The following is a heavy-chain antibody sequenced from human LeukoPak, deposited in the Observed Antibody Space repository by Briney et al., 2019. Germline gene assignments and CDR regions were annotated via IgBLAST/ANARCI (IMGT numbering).Heavy chain of an antibody. CDR1: GGSISSGGYY. Sequence: SQTLSLTCTVSGGSISSGGYYWSWIRQHPGKGLEWIGYIYYSGSTYYNPSLKSRVTISVDTSKNQFSLKLSSVTAADTAVYYCARDRLPDAHYNYYYYYYGMDVWGQGTTVTVSS. CDR3: ARDRLPDAHYNYYYYYYGMDV. CDR2: IYYSGST. D-gene: IGHD3-10*01. V-gene: IGHV4-31*03. J-gene: IGHJ6*02.